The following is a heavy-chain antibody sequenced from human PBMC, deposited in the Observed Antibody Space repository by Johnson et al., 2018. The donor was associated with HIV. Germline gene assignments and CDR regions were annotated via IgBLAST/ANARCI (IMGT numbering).Heavy chain of an antibody. CDR1: GFTFSSYW. D-gene: IGHD2-15*01. V-gene: IGHV3-7*05. CDR3: ARVHCSGGTCYSRALGWAFDI. J-gene: IGHJ3*02. CDR2: IKKDGSDK. Sequence: MLLVESGGGLVQPGGSLRLSCVASGFTFSSYWMSWVRQAPGKGLEWVANIKKDGSDKYYVDSVKGRFTISRYSAKSSLYVQMNSLRAEDTAVYYCARVHCSGGTCYSRALGWAFDIWGQGTMVTVSS.